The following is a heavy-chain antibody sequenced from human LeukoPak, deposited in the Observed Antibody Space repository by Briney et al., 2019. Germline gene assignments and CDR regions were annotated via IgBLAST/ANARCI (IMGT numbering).Heavy chain of an antibody. CDR2: IKPDGGEK. V-gene: IGHV3-7*01. CDR1: GFMLSNYW. Sequence: GGSLRLSCAASGFMLSNYWMNWVRQAPGKGLEWVANIKPDGGEKYYVDSVKGRFIISRDNAENSLYLQMNSLRVDDAGVYYCARPDCSGSSCSHDYWGQGTLVTVSS. CDR3: ARPDCSGSSCSHDY. J-gene: IGHJ4*02. D-gene: IGHD2-15*01.